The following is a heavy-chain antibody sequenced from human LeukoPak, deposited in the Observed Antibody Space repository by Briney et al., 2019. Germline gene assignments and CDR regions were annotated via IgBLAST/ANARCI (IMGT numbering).Heavy chain of an antibody. Sequence: PSQTLSLTCTVSGGSISSGSYYWGWIRQPPGKGLEWIGSIYYSGSTYYNPSLKSRVTISVDTSKNQFSLKLSSVTAADMAVYYCARVMRYYAQYYFDYWGQGTLVTVSS. CDR3: ARVMRYYAQYYFDY. J-gene: IGHJ4*02. CDR1: GGSISSGSYY. V-gene: IGHV4-39*07. CDR2: IYYSGST. D-gene: IGHD2/OR15-2a*01.